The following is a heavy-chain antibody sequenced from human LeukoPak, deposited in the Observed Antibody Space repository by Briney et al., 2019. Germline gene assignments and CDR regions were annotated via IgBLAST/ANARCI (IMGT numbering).Heavy chain of an antibody. V-gene: IGHV3-23*01. CDR3: ARDGSSYYNDY. CDR1: GFTFSSYA. Sequence: GGSLRLSCAASGFTFSSYAMTWVRQAPGKGLGWVSGIGNSGYSTYYADSVKGRFTISRDNSKNTLYLQMNSLRAEDTAVYYCARDGSSYYNDYWGQGTLVTVSS. J-gene: IGHJ4*02. CDR2: IGNSGYST. D-gene: IGHD6-13*01.